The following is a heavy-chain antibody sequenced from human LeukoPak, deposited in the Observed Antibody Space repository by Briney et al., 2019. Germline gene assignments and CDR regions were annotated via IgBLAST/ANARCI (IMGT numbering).Heavy chain of an antibody. D-gene: IGHD6-19*01. J-gene: IGHJ4*02. CDR2: TYYRSKWFN. Sequence: SQTLSLTCDISGDXVSSNSVAWNWIRQSPSRGLEWLGRTYYRSKWFNDYAVSVKSRITINPDTSKNQFSLQLNSVTPEDTAVYYCARDWYSSGWYRFDYWGQGTLVTVSS. V-gene: IGHV6-1*01. CDR3: ARDWYSSGWYRFDY. CDR1: GDXVSSNSVA.